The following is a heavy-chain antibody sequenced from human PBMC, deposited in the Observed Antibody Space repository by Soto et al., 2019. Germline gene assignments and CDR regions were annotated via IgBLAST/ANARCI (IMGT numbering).Heavy chain of an antibody. V-gene: IGHV3-15*01. CDR1: GFTFSDAW. CDR2: IKSGGPT. D-gene: IGHD1-1*01. Sequence: EVQLVESGGGLVKPGGSLRLSCTASGFTFSDAWMSWVRQAPGKGLEWVGRIKSGGPTDYAAPVKGRFTISRDDSKNAVYLQMNSLKTEDTAVYYCPWNGTNWFASWGQGTLVTVSS. J-gene: IGHJ5*01. CDR3: PWNGTNWFAS.